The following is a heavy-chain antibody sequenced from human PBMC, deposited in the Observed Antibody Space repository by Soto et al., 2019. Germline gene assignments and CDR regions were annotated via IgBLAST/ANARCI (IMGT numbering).Heavy chain of an antibody. D-gene: IGHD5-12*01. V-gene: IGHV3-48*01. CDR3: ARDIVATIGYFDY. CDR2: ISSRSTI. Sequence: EVQLVESGGGLVQPGGSLRLSCAASGFSFSDYSMNWVRQAPGKGLEWVSYISSRSTIYYADSVKGRFTISRDNAKNSLYLQMNSLRAEDTAVYYCARDIVATIGYFDYWGQGALVTVSS. J-gene: IGHJ4*02. CDR1: GFSFSDYS.